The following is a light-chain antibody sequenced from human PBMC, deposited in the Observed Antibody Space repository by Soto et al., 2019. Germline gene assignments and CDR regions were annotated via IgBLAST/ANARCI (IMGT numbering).Light chain of an antibody. Sequence: EIVLTQSPATLSLSPGERATLSCRASQSVSSYLAWYQQKPGQAPRLFIYDASSRATGIPARFSGSGSGTDFTLTISSLELEDLAVYYGQQRSKWPITFGQGPRLEIK. V-gene: IGKV3-11*01. CDR1: QSVSSY. CDR2: DAS. CDR3: QQRSKWPIT. J-gene: IGKJ5*01.